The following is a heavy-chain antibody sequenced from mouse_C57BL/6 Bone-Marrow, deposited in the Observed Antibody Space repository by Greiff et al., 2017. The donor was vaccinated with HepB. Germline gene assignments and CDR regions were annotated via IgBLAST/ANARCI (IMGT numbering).Heavy chain of an antibody. CDR2: ISSGSSTI. CDR3: ARDPYDGYPYYFDY. J-gene: IGHJ2*01. CDR1: GFTFSDYG. D-gene: IGHD2-3*01. Sequence: EVHLVESGGGLVKPGGSLKLSYAASGFTFSDYGMHWVRQAPEKGLEWVAYISSGSSTIYYADTVKGRFTISRDNAKNTLFLQMTSLRSEDTAMYYCARDPYDGYPYYFDYWGQGTTLTVSS. V-gene: IGHV5-17*01.